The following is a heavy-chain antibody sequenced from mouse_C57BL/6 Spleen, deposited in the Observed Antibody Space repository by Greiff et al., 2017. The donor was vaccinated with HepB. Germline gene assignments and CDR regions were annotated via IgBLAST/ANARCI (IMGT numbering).Heavy chain of an antibody. CDR1: GFTFSNYW. CDR3: TTTVVATYYYAMDY. Sequence: EVQLVESGGGLVQPGGSMKLSCVASGFTFSNYWMNWVRQSPEKGLEWVAQIRLKSDNYATHYAESVKGRFTISRDDSKSSVYLQMNNLRAEDTGIYYCTTTVVATYYYAMDYWGQGTSVTVSS. D-gene: IGHD1-1*01. CDR2: IRLKSDNYAT. J-gene: IGHJ4*01. V-gene: IGHV6-3*01.